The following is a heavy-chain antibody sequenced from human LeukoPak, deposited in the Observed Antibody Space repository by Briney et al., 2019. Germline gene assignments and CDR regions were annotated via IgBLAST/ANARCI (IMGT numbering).Heavy chain of an antibody. CDR1: GFSFSSYA. D-gene: IGHD5-12*01. CDR2: ISGSGGST. J-gene: IGHJ4*02. CDR3: AKERGDIVATTQD. Sequence: GGSLRLSCAASGFSFSSYAMTWVRQTPGRGLEWVSAISGSGGSTYYTKSVKGRFTISRDNSKNALYLQMNSLRAEDTAVYYCAKERGDIVATTQDWGQGTLVTVSS. V-gene: IGHV3-23*01.